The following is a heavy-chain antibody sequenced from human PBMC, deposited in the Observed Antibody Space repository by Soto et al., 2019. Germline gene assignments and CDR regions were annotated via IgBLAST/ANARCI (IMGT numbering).Heavy chain of an antibody. CDR2: INPSGGST. CDR3: ARVRSSLLEWLYHRYGMDV. V-gene: IGHV1-46*01. J-gene: IGHJ6*02. CDR1: GYTFTSYY. D-gene: IGHD3-3*01. Sequence: EASVKVSCKASGYTFTSYYMHWVRQAPGQGLEWMGIINPSGGSTSYAQKFQGRVTMTRDTSTSTVYMELSSLRSEDTAVYYCARVRSSLLEWLYHRYGMDVWGQGTTVTVSS.